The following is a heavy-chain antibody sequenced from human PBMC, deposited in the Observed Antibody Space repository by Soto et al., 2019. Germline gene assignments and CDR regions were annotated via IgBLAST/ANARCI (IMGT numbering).Heavy chain of an antibody. CDR1: GYTFTRYG. V-gene: IGHV1-18*01. Sequence: QVQLVQSGAEVKNPGASVKVSCKDSGYTFTRYGIGWARQAPGQGLEWMGWINTYNGNTNYAHNVQGRVTLTTDTSTSTAYTELRSLRSNDTVIYYCAMVDVYVTPSPQDVWGQGTTVIVSS. CDR3: AMVDVYVTPSPQDV. CDR2: INTYNGNT. D-gene: IGHD3-16*01. J-gene: IGHJ6*02.